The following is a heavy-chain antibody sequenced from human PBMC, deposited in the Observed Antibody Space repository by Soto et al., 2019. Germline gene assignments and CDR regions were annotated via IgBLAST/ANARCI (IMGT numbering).Heavy chain of an antibody. CDR1: GGSISSSSYY. Sequence: NPSETLSLTCTVSGGSISSSSYYWGWIRQPPGKGLEWIGSMYYSGSTYYNPSLKSRVTIYGDTSKNQFSLKLSSVNAADTAVYYCATLDYFDYWGQGTPVTVSS. CDR3: ATLDYFDY. V-gene: IGHV4-39*01. CDR2: MYYSGST. J-gene: IGHJ4*02.